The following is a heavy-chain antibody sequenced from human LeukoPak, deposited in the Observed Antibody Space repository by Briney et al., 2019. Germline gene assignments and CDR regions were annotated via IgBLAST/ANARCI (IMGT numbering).Heavy chain of an antibody. J-gene: IGHJ4*02. D-gene: IGHD3-22*01. CDR1: GGSISSSSYY. Sequence: SETLSLTCTVSGGSISSSSYYWGWIRQPPGKGLEWIGSIYYSGSTYYNPSLKSRVTISVDTSKNQFSLKLSSVTAADTAVYYCARVDTMIVVDSVFDYWGQGTLVTVSS. CDR3: ARVDTMIVVDSVFDY. V-gene: IGHV4-39*07. CDR2: IYYSGST.